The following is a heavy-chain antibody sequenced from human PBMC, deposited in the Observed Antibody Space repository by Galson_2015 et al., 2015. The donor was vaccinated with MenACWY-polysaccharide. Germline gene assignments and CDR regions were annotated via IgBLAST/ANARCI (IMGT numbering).Heavy chain of an antibody. Sequence: SVKVSCKASGYTFSNYAMHWVRQAPGQRLEWMGRINADNGYTKYSPKLQGRVTITRDTSQSTAYMVMSSLTSEDTAIYYCASLVIKGGCWGQGTLVTVAS. CDR3: ASLVIKGGC. CDR2: INADNGYT. CDR1: GYTFSNYA. D-gene: IGHD3-9*01. J-gene: IGHJ1*01. V-gene: IGHV1-3*01.